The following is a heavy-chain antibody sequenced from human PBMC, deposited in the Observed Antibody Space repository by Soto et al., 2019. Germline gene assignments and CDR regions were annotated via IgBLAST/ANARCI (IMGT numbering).Heavy chain of an antibody. J-gene: IGHJ6*02. V-gene: IGHV1-8*01. Sequence: QVQLVQSGAEVKKPGASVKVSCKASGYTFTSYDINWVRQATGQGLEWMGWMNPNSGNTGYAQKFQGRVTMTRNTSISTAYMELSSLRSEDTAVYYCARRGSSGSWYYYYYSGMDVWGQGTTVTVSS. CDR2: MNPNSGNT. D-gene: IGHD6-13*01. CDR3: ARRGSSGSWYYYYYSGMDV. CDR1: GYTFTSYD.